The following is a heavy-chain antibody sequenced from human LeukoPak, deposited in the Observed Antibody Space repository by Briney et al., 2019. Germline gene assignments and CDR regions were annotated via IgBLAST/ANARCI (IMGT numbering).Heavy chain of an antibody. CDR3: ARVDYGGNSGYYGMDV. Sequence: PGGSLRLSCAASGFTVSSNYMSWVRQAPGKGLEWVSVIYSGGSTYYADSVKGRFTISRHNSKNTLYLQMNSLRAEDTAVYYCARVDYGGNSGYYGMDVWGQGTTVTVSS. V-gene: IGHV3-53*04. J-gene: IGHJ6*02. D-gene: IGHD4-23*01. CDR2: IYSGGST. CDR1: GFTVSSNY.